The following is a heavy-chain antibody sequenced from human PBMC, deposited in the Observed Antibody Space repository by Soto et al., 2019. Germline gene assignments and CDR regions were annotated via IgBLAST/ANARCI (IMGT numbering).Heavy chain of an antibody. V-gene: IGHV4-39*01. J-gene: IGHJ6*03. CDR3: ARLGCSGGSCYYYYYYYMDV. D-gene: IGHD2-15*01. CDR1: GGSISSCSYY. CDR2: IYYSGST. Sequence: SETLSLTSTVSGGSISSCSYYWGWIRQPPGKGLEWIGSIYYSGSTYYNPSLKSRVTISVDTSKNQFSLKLSSVTAADTAVYYCARLGCSGGSCYYYYYYYMDVWGKGTTVTVSS.